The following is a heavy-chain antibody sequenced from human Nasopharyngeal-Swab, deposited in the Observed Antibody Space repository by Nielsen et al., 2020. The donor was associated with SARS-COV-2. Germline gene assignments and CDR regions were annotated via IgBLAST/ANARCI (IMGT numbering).Heavy chain of an antibody. J-gene: IGHJ4*02. CDR2: IDPSDSYT. D-gene: IGHD6-13*01. CDR3: ARRFHSSSWYTDYDY. V-gene: IGHV5-10-1*01. Sequence: PREGLAWMGRIDPSDSYTNYSPSFQGHVTISADKSISTAYLQWSSLKASDTAMYYCARRFHSSSWYTDYDYWGQGTLVTVSS.